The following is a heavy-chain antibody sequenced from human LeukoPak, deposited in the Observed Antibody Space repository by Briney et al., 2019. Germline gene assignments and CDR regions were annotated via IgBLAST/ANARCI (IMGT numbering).Heavy chain of an antibody. CDR2: IRYDGSNK. V-gene: IGHV3-30*02. CDR3: AKDDDYGDYVSAFDI. CDR1: GFTFSSYG. J-gene: IGHJ3*02. Sequence: PGGSLRLSCAASGFTFSSYGMHWVRQAPGKGLEWVAFIRYDGSNKYYADSVKGRFTISRDNSKNTLYLQMNSLRAEDTAVYYCAKDDDYGDYVSAFDIWGQGTMVTVSS. D-gene: IGHD4-17*01.